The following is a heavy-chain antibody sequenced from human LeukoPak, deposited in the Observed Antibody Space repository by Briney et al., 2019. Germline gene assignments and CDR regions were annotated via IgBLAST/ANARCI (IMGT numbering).Heavy chain of an antibody. D-gene: IGHD2-2*02. Sequence: SETLSVTCTVSGGSISNYYWSWIRQPAGKGLEWIGRIYTSGSTNYNPSLKSRVTISVDKSKNQFSLKLSSVTAADTAVYYCARDQATAIHSTHYYYVDVWGKGSTLAVSS. J-gene: IGHJ6*03. CDR3: ARDQATAIHSTHYYYVDV. CDR2: IYTSGST. V-gene: IGHV4-4*07. CDR1: GGSISNYY.